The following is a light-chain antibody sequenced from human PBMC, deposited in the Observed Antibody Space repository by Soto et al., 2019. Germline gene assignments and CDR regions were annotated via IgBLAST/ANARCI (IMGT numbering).Light chain of an antibody. CDR1: QSLVYSDGNTY. J-gene: IGKJ1*01. V-gene: IGKV2-30*01. Sequence: DVVMTQSPLSLPVTLGQPASISCRSSQSLVYSDGNTYMNWFQQRPGQSPRRLIYKVSNRDSGVPDRFSGSVSGTDFTLKISRVEAEDVGVYYCMQALQIPRTFGQGTKVEIK. CDR3: MQALQIPRT. CDR2: KVS.